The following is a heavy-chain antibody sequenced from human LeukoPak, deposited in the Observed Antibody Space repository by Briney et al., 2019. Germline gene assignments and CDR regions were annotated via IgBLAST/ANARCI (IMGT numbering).Heavy chain of an antibody. V-gene: IGHV4-4*02. CDR2: ISQSART. D-gene: IGHD3-22*01. Sequence: SETLSLTCAVTDGSISNNWWTWVRQPPGKGLEWIGEISQSARTNYNPSLKSRVTMSIDKSRNQFSLRMSSVTAADTAVYYCAGVRLGSSGFSEYFEHWGQGTLVTVSS. CDR3: AGVRLGSSGFSEYFEH. CDR1: DGSISNNW. J-gene: IGHJ1*01.